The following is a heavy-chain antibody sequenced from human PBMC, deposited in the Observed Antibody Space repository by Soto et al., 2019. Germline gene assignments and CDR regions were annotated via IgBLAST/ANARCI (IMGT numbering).Heavy chain of an antibody. CDR2: VYYRGIS. CDR1: GGSVTNSSYY. D-gene: IGHD4-17*01. Sequence: SETLSLTCTVSGGSVTNSSYYWGWIRHSPGKGLEWIGSVYYRGISYSKSSVKSRVTISVDTSKNRFSLSLNSVTASDTAAYFCVSQRTTVPTQAYFDYWGPGALVTVSS. V-gene: IGHV4-39*01. J-gene: IGHJ4*02. CDR3: VSQRTTVPTQAYFDY.